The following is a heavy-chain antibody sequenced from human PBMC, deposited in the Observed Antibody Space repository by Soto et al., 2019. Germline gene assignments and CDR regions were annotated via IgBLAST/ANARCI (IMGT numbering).Heavy chain of an antibody. Sequence: GGSLRLSCAASGFTFSSYAMHWVRQAPGKGLEWVAVISYDGSNKYYADSVKGRFTISRDNSKNTLYLQMNSLRAEDTAVYYCARFRGYDILTGLDYWGQGTLVTVSS. J-gene: IGHJ4*02. CDR3: ARFRGYDILTGLDY. V-gene: IGHV3-30-3*01. CDR1: GFTFSSYA. D-gene: IGHD3-9*01. CDR2: ISYDGSNK.